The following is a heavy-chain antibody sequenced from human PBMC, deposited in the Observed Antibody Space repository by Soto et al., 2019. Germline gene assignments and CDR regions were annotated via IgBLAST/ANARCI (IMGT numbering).Heavy chain of an antibody. CDR1: GFTFSSYW. CDR3: ARSSPGIAAAGTRDLAYYYYYYGMDV. V-gene: IGHV3-74*01. CDR2: INSDGSST. D-gene: IGHD6-13*01. J-gene: IGHJ6*02. Sequence: GGSLRLSCAASGFTFSSYWMHWVRQAPGKGLVWVSRINSDGSSTSYADSVKGRFTISRDNAKNTLYLQMNSLRAEDTAVYYCARSSPGIAAAGTRDLAYYYYYYGMDVWGQGTTVTVSS.